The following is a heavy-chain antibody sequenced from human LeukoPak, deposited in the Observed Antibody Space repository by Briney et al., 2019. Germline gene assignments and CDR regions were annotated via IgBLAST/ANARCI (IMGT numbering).Heavy chain of an antibody. Sequence: GGSLRLSCAASGFTFSKHGMHWVRQAPGKGLEWVAFIRNDGSNSYYVDSVKGRFTISRDNSKNTVDLQMNGLRAEDTAIYYCSKDINSHCRGDCSDYWGQGTLVIVSS. CDR3: SKDINSHCRGDCSDY. J-gene: IGHJ4*02. V-gene: IGHV3-30*02. CDR1: GFTFSKHG. D-gene: IGHD2-15*01. CDR2: IRNDGSNS.